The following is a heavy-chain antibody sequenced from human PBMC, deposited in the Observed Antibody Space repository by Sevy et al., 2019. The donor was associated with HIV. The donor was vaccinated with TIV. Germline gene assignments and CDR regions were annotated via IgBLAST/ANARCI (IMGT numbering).Heavy chain of an antibody. V-gene: IGHV1-69*06. J-gene: IGHJ6*03. CDR2: IIPIFGTA. Sequence: ASVKVSCKASGGTISSYAISWVRQAPGQGLEWMGGIIPIFGTANYAQKFQGRVTITADKSTSTAYMELSSLRSEDTAVYYCARNMVRGVDYYYYYMDVWGKGTTVTVSS. CDR1: GGTISSYA. CDR3: ARNMVRGVDYYYYYMDV. D-gene: IGHD3-10*01.